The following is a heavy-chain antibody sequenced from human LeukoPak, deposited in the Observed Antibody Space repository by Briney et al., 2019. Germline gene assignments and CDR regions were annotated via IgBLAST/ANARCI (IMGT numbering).Heavy chain of an antibody. J-gene: IGHJ6*03. Sequence: NASETLSLTCTVSGVSISSYYWSWIRQSAGKGLEWLGRIYTSGSTYYNPSLKSRVNMSVDTSKNQFSLKVSSVTAADTAVYYCARGRYSYGPQNYDYMDVWGKGTTVTISS. CDR2: IYTSGST. CDR1: GVSISSYY. V-gene: IGHV4-4*07. CDR3: ARGRYSYGPQNYDYMDV. D-gene: IGHD5-18*01.